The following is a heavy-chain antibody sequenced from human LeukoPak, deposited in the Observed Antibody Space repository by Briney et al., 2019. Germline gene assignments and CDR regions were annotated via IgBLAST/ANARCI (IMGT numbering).Heavy chain of an antibody. D-gene: IGHD5-12*01. V-gene: IGHV4-30-4*08. CDR1: GGSINSGDYY. CDR2: IYYSGST. Sequence: SQTLSLTCTVSGGSINSGDYYWSWIRQPPGKGLEWIGYIYYSGSTYYNPSLKSRVTISVDTSKNQFSLKLSSVTAADTAAYYCAKRGGYSGYDFPYYFDYWGQGTLVTVSS. CDR3: AKRGGYSGYDFPYYFDY. J-gene: IGHJ4*02.